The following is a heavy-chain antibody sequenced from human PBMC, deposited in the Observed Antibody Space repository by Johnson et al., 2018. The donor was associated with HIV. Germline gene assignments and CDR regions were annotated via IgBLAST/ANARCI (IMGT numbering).Heavy chain of an antibody. CDR2: IYSGGST. V-gene: IGHV3-66*01. CDR1: GFTVSSNY. J-gene: IGHJ3*02. Sequence: MQLVESGGGLVQPGGSLRLSCAASGFTVSSNYITWVRQAPGKGLEWVSVIYSGGSTYYADSVKGRFTISRDKSKNTLYLQMNSLRAEDTAVYYCARREGTTGTFSAFDILGQGTMVTVSS. CDR3: ARREGTTGTFSAFDI. D-gene: IGHD1-1*01.